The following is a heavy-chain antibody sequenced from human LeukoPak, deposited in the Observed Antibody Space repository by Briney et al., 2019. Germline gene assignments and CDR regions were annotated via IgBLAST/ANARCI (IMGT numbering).Heavy chain of an antibody. Sequence: PGRSLRLSCAASGFTFSSYGMHWVRQAPGKGLEWVAVIWYDGSNKYYADSVKGRFTISRDNSKSTLYLQMNSLRAEDTAVYYCARDPIAAAGPWGQGTLVTVSS. CDR2: IWYDGSNK. D-gene: IGHD6-13*01. CDR1: GFTFSSYG. CDR3: ARDPIAAAGP. V-gene: IGHV3-33*01. J-gene: IGHJ4*02.